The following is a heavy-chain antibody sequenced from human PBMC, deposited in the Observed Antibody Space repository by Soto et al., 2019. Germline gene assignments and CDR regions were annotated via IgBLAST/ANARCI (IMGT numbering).Heavy chain of an antibody. CDR1: NGSFSGYY. Sequence: PSETLSLTCDVFNGSFSGYYWSWIRQPPGKGLEWIGEITNSGYTNYNPSLKKRVTILIDRSKNHFSLKVTSVTAADTAVYYCARGLEYFQLWGEGTLVTVSA. CDR2: ITNSGYT. J-gene: IGHJ1*01. CDR3: ARGLEYFQL. V-gene: IGHV4-34*01.